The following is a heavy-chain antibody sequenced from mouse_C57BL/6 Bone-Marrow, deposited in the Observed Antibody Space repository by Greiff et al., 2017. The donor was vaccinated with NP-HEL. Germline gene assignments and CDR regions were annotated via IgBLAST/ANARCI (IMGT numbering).Heavy chain of an antibody. CDR1: GYTFTSYW. D-gene: IGHD2-5*01. Sequence: VQLKQPGTELVKPGASVKLSCKASGYTFTSYWMHWVKQRPGQGLEWIGNINPSNGGTNYNEKFKSKATLTVDKSSSTAYMQLSSLTSEDSAVYYCARSDSNHWYFDVWGTGTTVTVSS. V-gene: IGHV1-53*01. CDR2: INPSNGGT. J-gene: IGHJ1*03. CDR3: ARSDSNHWYFDV.